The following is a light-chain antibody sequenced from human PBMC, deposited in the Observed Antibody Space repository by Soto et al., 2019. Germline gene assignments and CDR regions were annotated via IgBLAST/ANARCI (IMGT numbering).Light chain of an antibody. J-gene: IGKJ2*01. CDR3: QQYNNCPPMYT. V-gene: IGKV3D-15*01. CDR2: GAS. Sequence: EIVMTQSPATLSVSPGERATLSCRASQSVSSNLAWYQQKAGQAPRLLINGASTRATGIPARFSGSGSGTEFTLTISSLQSEDFAVSYCQQYNNCPPMYTFGEGTKLEIK. CDR1: QSVSSN.